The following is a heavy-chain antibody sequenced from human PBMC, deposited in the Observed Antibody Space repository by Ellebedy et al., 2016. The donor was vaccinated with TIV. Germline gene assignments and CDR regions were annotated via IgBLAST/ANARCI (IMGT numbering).Heavy chain of an antibody. CDR2: IYYTGST. CDR3: ARRLAAAGNHGFDI. Sequence: PGGSLRLSCTVSGGSISIYYWSWIRQPPGKGLEWIGFIYYTGSTYYNPSLKSRVTISVDTSKNQFSLKLTSVTAADTAVYYCARRLAAAGNHGFDIWGQGTMVTVSS. D-gene: IGHD6-13*01. J-gene: IGHJ3*02. V-gene: IGHV4-59*08. CDR1: GGSISIYY.